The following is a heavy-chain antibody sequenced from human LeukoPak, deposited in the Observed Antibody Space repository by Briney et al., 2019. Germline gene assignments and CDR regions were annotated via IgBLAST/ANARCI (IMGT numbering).Heavy chain of an antibody. CDR1: EFIFSDFA. CDR3: PRSRSAGAGYYFDS. Sequence: GGSLRLSCTASEFIFSDFAMSWVRQAPGKGLEWVSTISASGLRTYFADSVQGRFTISRDNSNNTLSLHMSRLRAGRAALYDRPRSRSAGAGYYFDSWGQGTLVAVSS. V-gene: IGHV3-23*01. CDR2: ISASGLRT. D-gene: IGHD2-15*01. J-gene: IGHJ4*02.